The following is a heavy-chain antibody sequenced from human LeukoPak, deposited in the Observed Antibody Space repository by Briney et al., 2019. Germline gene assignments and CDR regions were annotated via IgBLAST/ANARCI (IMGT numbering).Heavy chain of an antibody. CDR2: ISYDGSNK. Sequence: GRSLRLSCAASGFTFSSYAMHWVRQAPGKGLEWVALISYDGSNKYYADSVKGRFTISRDNSKNTLCLQMNSLRAEDTAVYCCARTYYYDSSGYSNPGGYWGQGTLVTVSS. J-gene: IGHJ4*02. D-gene: IGHD3-22*01. CDR3: ARTYYYDSSGYSNPGGY. CDR1: GFTFSSYA. V-gene: IGHV3-30-3*01.